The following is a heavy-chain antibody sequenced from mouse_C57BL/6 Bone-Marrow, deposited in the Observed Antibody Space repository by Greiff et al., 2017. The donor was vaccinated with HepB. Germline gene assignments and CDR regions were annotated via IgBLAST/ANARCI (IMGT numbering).Heavy chain of an antibody. CDR3: TLTTVVAHWYFDV. D-gene: IGHD1-1*01. CDR1: GFTFSDAW. Sequence: DVKLVESGGGLVQPGGSMKLSCAASGFTFSDAWMDWVRQSPEKGLEWVAEIRNKANNHATYYAESVKGRFTISRDDSKSSVYLQMNSLRAEDTGIYYCTLTTVVAHWYFDVWGTGTTVTVSS. J-gene: IGHJ1*03. CDR2: IRNKANNHAT. V-gene: IGHV6-6*01.